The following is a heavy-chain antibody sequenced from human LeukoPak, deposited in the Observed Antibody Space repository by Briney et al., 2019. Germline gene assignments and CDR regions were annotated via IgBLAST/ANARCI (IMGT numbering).Heavy chain of an antibody. V-gene: IGHV4-38-2*02. J-gene: IGHJ4*02. CDR1: GYSISSGYY. CDR3: ARGGGYFDY. CDR2: IYHSGST. Sequence: SETLSLTCTVSGYSISSGYYWGWIRQPPGKGLEWIGSIYHSGSTYYNPSLKSRVTISVDTSKNQFSLKLSSVTAADTAVYYCARGGGYFDYWGQGTLVTVSS. D-gene: IGHD3-3*01.